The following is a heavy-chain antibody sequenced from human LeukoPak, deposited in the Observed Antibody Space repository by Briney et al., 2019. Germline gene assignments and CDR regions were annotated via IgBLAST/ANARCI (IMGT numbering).Heavy chain of an antibody. CDR1: GFTFSSYW. Sequence: GGSLRLSCAASGFTFSSYWMNWARQAPGKGLEWVAVISYDGSNKYYADSVKGRFTIPRDNSKNTLYLQMNSLRAEDTAVYYCARMFGAFDIWGQGTMVTVSS. J-gene: IGHJ3*02. V-gene: IGHV3-30-3*01. D-gene: IGHD3-16*01. CDR2: ISYDGSNK. CDR3: ARMFGAFDI.